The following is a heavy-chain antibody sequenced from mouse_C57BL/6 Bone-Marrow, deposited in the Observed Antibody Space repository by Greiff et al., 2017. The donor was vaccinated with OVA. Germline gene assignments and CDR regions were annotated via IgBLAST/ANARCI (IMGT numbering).Heavy chain of an antibody. CDR1: GYTFTDYY. CDR3: ARGNWDWYFEV. Sequence: VQLQQSGPELVKPGASVKISCKASGYTFTDYYMNWVKQSHGKSLEWIGDINPNNGGTSYNQKFKGKATLTVDKSSSTAYMELRSLTSEDSAVYYCARGNWDWYFEVWGTGTTVTVSS. D-gene: IGHD4-1*01. V-gene: IGHV1-26*01. CDR2: INPNNGGT. J-gene: IGHJ1*03.